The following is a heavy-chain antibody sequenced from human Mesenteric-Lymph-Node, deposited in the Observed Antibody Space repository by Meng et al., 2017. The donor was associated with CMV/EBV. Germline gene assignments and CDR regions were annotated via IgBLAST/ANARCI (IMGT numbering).Heavy chain of an antibody. CDR1: GFTFSSFD. Sequence: GGSLRLSCAVSGFTFSSFDMNWVRQTPGKGLEWVSYISSSGRTINYADSVRGRFTISRDNAKNSLFLQMNSLRAEDTAVYYCARAARGGLPWLFDYWGQGTLVTVSS. J-gene: IGHJ4*02. V-gene: IGHV3-48*03. CDR3: ARAARGGLPWLFDY. D-gene: IGHD6-6*01. CDR2: ISSSGRTI.